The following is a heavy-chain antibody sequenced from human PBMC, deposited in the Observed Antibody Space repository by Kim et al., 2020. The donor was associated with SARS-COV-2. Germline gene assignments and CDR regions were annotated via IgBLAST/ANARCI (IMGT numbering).Heavy chain of an antibody. J-gene: IGHJ4*02. V-gene: IGHV3-30*07. D-gene: IGHD6-13*01. Sequence: ADSVKGLFTSSRENSKNTLYLQMNSLRAEDTAVYYCARDQSAGYSSSWNDYWGQGTLVTVSS. CDR3: ARDQSAGYSSSWNDY.